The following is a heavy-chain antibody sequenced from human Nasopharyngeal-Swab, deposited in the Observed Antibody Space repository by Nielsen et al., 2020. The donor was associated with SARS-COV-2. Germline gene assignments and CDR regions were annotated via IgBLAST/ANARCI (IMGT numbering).Heavy chain of an antibody. D-gene: IGHD3-10*01. Sequence: GESLKISCAASGFIFDDYGMSWVRQAPGKGLEWVSAIKWNGGSTVYADSVKGRFTISRDNAKNSLFLQMNSLRVEDTAFYYCARDQGVAPSNYVDYWGQGTLVTVSS. CDR3: ARDQGVAPSNYVDY. CDR1: GFIFDDYG. J-gene: IGHJ4*02. CDR2: IKWNGGST. V-gene: IGHV3-20*04.